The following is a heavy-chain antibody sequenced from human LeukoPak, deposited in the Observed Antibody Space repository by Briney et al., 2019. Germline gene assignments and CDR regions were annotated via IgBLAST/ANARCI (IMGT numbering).Heavy chain of an antibody. V-gene: IGHV3-21*03. CDR3: ARRNPGYSSSWYFNDY. CDR2: ISSNFSYI. CDR1: GFTFSTYS. J-gene: IGHJ4*02. D-gene: IGHD6-13*01. Sequence: GGSLRLSCAASGFTFSTYSMNWVRQAPGKGLEWVSSISSNFSYIHYADSVKGRFTISRDNAKNSLYLQMSSLRAEGTAVYYCARRNPGYSSSWYFNDYWGQGTLVTVSS.